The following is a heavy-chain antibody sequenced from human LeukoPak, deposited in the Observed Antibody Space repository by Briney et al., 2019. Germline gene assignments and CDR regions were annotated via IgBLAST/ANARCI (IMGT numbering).Heavy chain of an antibody. CDR2: IYYSGST. V-gene: IGHV4-61*01. J-gene: IGHJ4*02. D-gene: IGHD6-19*01. CDR1: GVSVSSGSYY. Sequence: SETLSLTCTVSGVSVSSGSYYWSWIRQPPGKGLEWIGYIYYSGSTNYNPSLKSRVTMPVDTSKNQFSLKLSSVTAADTAIYYCATSVTSSSGWYYGYWGQGSLVTVSS. CDR3: ATSVTSSSGWYYGY.